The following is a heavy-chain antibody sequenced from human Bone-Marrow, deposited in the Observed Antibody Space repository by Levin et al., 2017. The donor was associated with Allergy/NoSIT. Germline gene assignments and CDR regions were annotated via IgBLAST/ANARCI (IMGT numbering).Heavy chain of an antibody. CDR3: ATSVTGPGYFDF. Sequence: HSGGSLRLSCAASGFTFSNYGVSWVRQTPGKGLEWVSSISDSGDSTIHADSVKGRFTISRDNSKNTLYLHMNSLRAEDTAVYYCATSVTGPGYFDFWGQGTPVTVSS. V-gene: IGHV3-23*01. J-gene: IGHJ4*02. CDR1: GFTFSNYG. D-gene: IGHD6-19*01. CDR2: ISDSGDST.